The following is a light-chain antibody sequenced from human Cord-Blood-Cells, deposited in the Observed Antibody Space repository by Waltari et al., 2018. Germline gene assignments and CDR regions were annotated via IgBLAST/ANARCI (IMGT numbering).Light chain of an antibody. Sequence: QSALTQPASVSGSPGQSITISCTGTSSDVGGYNYVSWYQQHPGKAPQLMIYAVSNRPSGVSKRFSCSKSGNTASLTFSVLQAEDEADYYCSSYTSSSTLVFGGGTKLTVL. CDR1: SSDVGGYNY. CDR3: SSYTSSSTLV. J-gene: IGLJ2*01. CDR2: AVS. V-gene: IGLV2-14*03.